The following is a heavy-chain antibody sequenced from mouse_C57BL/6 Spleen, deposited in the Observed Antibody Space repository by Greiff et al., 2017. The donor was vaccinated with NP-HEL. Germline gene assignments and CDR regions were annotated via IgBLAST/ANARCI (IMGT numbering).Heavy chain of an antibody. Sequence: QVQLQQPGAELVKPGASVKLSSKASGYTFTSYWMHWVKQRPGQGLEWIGMIHPNSGSTNYNEKFKSKATLTVDKSSSTAYMQLSSLTSEDSAVYYCARFHYGSSYAMDYWGQGTSVTVSS. CDR1: GYTFTSYW. J-gene: IGHJ4*01. V-gene: IGHV1-64*01. CDR3: ARFHYGSSYAMDY. CDR2: IHPNSGST. D-gene: IGHD1-1*01.